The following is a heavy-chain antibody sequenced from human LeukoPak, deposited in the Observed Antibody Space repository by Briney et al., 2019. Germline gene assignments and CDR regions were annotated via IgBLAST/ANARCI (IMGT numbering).Heavy chain of an antibody. CDR1: GDSISSGDYY. CDR3: ARLRGQGFDS. V-gene: IGHV4-30-4*08. CDR2: IYYSGST. J-gene: IGHJ4*02. Sequence: SETLSLTCTVSGDSISSGDYYWSWIRQPPGKGLEWIGYIYYSGSTYYNPSLKSRVTISVNTSKNQFSLKLSSVTAADTAIYYCARLRGQGFDSWGQGTLVTVSS.